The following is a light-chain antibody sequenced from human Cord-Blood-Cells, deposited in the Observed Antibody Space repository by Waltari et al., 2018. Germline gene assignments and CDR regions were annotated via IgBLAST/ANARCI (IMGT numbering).Light chain of an antibody. Sequence: QSVLTQPPSASGTPGQRVTISCSGSSTNIGSNYVYWYQQPPGTAPKLLIYRNNQRPSGVPDRFSGSKSGPSASLAISGLRSEDEADYYCAAWDDSLSGAVFGGGTQLTVL. CDR3: AAWDDSLSGAV. CDR2: RNN. V-gene: IGLV1-47*01. CDR1: STNIGSNY. J-gene: IGLJ7*01.